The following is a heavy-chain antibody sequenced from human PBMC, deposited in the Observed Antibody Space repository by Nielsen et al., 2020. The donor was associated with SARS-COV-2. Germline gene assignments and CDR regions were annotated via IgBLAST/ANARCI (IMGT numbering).Heavy chain of an antibody. J-gene: IGHJ6*02. Sequence: GESLKISCAASGFTFSSYWMHWVRQAPGKGLEWVAVISYDGSNKYYADSVKGRFTISRDNSKNTLYLQMNSLRAEDTAVYYCARFSLTVTTWLAVDGMDVWGQGTTVTVSS. CDR2: ISYDGSNK. V-gene: IGHV3-30-3*01. CDR3: ARFSLTVTTWLAVDGMDV. CDR1: GFTFSSYW. D-gene: IGHD4-17*01.